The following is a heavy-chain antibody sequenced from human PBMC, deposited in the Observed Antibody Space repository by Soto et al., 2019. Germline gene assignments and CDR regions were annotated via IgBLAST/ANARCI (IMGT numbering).Heavy chain of an antibody. CDR1: GGSFSGYY. V-gene: IGHV4-34*01. Sequence: QVQLQQWGAGLLKPSETLSLTCAVYGGSFSGYYWSWIRQPPGKGLEWIGEINHSGSTNYNPSLQSRVTISVDTSKNQFSLKLSSVTAADTAVYYCARGWHPNPHPKQLGNWFDPWGQGTLVTVSS. CDR3: ARGWHPNPHPKQLGNWFDP. J-gene: IGHJ5*02. D-gene: IGHD1-1*01. CDR2: INHSGST.